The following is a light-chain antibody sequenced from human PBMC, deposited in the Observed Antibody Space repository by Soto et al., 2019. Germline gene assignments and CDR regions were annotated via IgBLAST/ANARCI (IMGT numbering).Light chain of an antibody. CDR3: QQSSSWPPAVT. J-gene: IGKJ4*01. Sequence: EIVLTQFPATLSLSPGERATLSCRASQSVSTYLAWYQQRPGQAPRLLIYDASQRATGISARFSGSGSGTDFTLTISNLEPEDVAVYYCQQSSSWPPAVTFGGGIRVEIK. CDR2: DAS. V-gene: IGKV3-11*01. CDR1: QSVSTY.